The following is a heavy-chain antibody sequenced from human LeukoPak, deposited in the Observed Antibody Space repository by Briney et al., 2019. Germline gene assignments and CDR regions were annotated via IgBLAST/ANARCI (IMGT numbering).Heavy chain of an antibody. V-gene: IGHV3-7*01. D-gene: IGHD1-14*01. CDR1: GFIFSTFW. CDR3: GRVQKTQTGGTPDY. Sequence: GGSLRLTCAASGFIFSTFWMTWVRQAPGKGLEWVANINQDGSEKDYVDSVKGRFTISRDNAKNSLYLQVNSLRDDDTAVYYCGRVQKTQTGGTPDYWGQGTLVTVSS. CDR2: INQDGSEK. J-gene: IGHJ4*02.